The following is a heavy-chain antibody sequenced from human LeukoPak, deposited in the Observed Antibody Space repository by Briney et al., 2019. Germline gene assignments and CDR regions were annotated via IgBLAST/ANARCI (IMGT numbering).Heavy chain of an antibody. D-gene: IGHD3-22*01. V-gene: IGHV3-7*01. CDR1: GFSFSSYW. Sequence: GGSLRLSCKASGFSFSSYWMSWVRQAPGRGLEWVANINQGGSAKNYVDSVKGRFTISRDNAKESLDLQMNSLRDEDTAVYYCAGEKWDDSSGYYYGSFDYWGQGTLVTVSS. CDR3: AGEKWDDSSGYYYGSFDY. CDR2: INQGGSAK. J-gene: IGHJ4*02.